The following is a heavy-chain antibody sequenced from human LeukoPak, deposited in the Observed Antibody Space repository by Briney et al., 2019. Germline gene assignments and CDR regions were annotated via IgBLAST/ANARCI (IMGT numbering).Heavy chain of an antibody. CDR1: GGTFSSYA. V-gene: IGHV1-69*05. J-gene: IGHJ6*03. Sequence: ASVKVSCKASGGTFSSYAISWVRQAPGQGLEWMGGIIPIFGTANYAQKFQGRVTMTRDMSTSTVYMELSSLRSEDTAVYYCARGHLYYYYYMDVWGKGTTVTISS. CDR3: ARGHLYYYYYMDV. CDR2: IIPIFGTA.